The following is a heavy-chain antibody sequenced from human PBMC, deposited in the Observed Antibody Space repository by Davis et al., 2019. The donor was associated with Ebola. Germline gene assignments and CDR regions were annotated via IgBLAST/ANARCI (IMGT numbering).Heavy chain of an antibody. CDR1: GFTFSGSA. D-gene: IGHD2-2*01. V-gene: IGHV3-73*01. J-gene: IGHJ6*02. Sequence: GALKISCAASGFTFSGSAMHWVRQASGKGLEWVGRIRSKANSYATAYAASVKGRFTISRDDSKNTAYLQMNSLKTEDTAVYYCTMNIPAAMGGMDVWGQGTTVTASS. CDR2: IRSKANSYAT. CDR3: TMNIPAAMGGMDV.